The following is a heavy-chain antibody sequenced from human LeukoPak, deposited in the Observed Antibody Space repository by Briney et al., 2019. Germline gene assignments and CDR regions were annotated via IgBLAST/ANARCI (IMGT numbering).Heavy chain of an antibody. CDR3: ARGPPNWGMVGY. CDR2: MKSNNGHT. CDR1: GYTFTSYA. Sequence: ASVKVSCKASGYTFTSYAIHWVRQATGQGLEWMGWMKSNNGHTGYAQKFQGRVTMTRDTSISTAYMELSSLTFEDTAVYYCARGPPNWGMVGYWGQGTLVTVSS. J-gene: IGHJ4*02. V-gene: IGHV1-8*02. D-gene: IGHD7-27*01.